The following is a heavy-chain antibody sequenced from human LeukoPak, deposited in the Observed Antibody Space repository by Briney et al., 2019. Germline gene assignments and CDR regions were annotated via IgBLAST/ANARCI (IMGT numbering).Heavy chain of an antibody. D-gene: IGHD2-2*01. CDR1: GSTFSSHA. CDR2: IIPIFGTA. CDR3: ARVVLKCSSTSCYYYYGMDV. J-gene: IGHJ6*02. Sequence: GASVTVSCKASGSTFSSHAISWVRQAPGQGLEWMGGIIPIFGTANYAQKFQGRVTITADESTSTAYMELSSLRSEDTAVYYCARVVLKCSSTSCYYYYGMDVWGQGTTVTVSS. V-gene: IGHV1-69*01.